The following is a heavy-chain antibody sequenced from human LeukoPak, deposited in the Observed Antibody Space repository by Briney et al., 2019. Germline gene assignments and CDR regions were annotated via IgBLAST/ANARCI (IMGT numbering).Heavy chain of an antibody. CDR3: ARGGDVDTAMVYGFGY. J-gene: IGHJ4*02. CDR2: INPSGGST. D-gene: IGHD5-18*01. Sequence: ASVKVSCKASGYTFTSYYMHWVRQAPGQGLEWMGIINPSGGSTSYAQKFQGRVTMTRDTSTNTVYMELSSLRSEDTAVYYCARGGDVDTAMVYGFGYWGQGTLVTVSS. CDR1: GYTFTSYY. V-gene: IGHV1-46*01.